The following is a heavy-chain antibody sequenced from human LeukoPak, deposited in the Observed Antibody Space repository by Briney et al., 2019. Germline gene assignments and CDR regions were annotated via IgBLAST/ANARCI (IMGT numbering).Heavy chain of an antibody. V-gene: IGHV1-24*01. D-gene: IGHD3-22*01. CDR3: ATDRSRNSSGYYPP. CDR2: FDPEDGET. Sequence: ASVKVSCKVSGYTLTELSMHSVRQAPGKGVEWLGGFDPEDGETIYAQKFHGRVTMTEDTSTDTAYMELSSLRSEDTAVYYCATDRSRNSSGYYPPGGQGTLVTVSS. J-gene: IGHJ4*02. CDR1: GYTLTELS.